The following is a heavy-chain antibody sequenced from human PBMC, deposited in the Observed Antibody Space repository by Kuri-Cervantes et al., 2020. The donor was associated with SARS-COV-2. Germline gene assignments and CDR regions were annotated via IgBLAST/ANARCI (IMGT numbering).Heavy chain of an antibody. CDR2: IGTAGDT. CDR3: ARDLGGPRFGGMDV. J-gene: IGHJ6*02. V-gene: IGHV3-13*01. D-gene: IGHD3-16*01. Sequence: GGSLRLSCAASGFTFSSYDMHWVRQATGKGLEWVSAIGTAGDTYYPGSVKGRFTISRENAKNSLYLQMNSLRAGDTAVYYCARDLGGPRFGGMDVWGQGPTVTVSS. CDR1: GFTFSSYD.